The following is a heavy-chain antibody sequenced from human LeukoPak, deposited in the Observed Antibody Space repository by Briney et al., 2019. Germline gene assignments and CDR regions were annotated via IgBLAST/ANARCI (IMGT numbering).Heavy chain of an antibody. CDR3: AKDLFADSGWYRGSYYGMDV. Sequence: GGSLRLSCAASGFTFSSYAMSWVRQAPGKGLGWVSAISGSGGSTYYADSVKGRFTISRDNSKNTLYLQMNSLRAEDTAVYYCAKDLFADSGWYRGSYYGMDVWGQETTLSVSS. V-gene: IGHV3-23*01. CDR2: ISGSGGST. J-gene: IGHJ6*02. CDR1: GFTFSSYA. D-gene: IGHD6-19*01.